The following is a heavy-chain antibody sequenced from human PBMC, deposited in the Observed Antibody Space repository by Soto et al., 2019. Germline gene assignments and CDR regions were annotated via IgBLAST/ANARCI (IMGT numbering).Heavy chain of an antibody. CDR3: ARSDIVVVPAATRPPYYYYYMDV. V-gene: IGHV3-48*01. J-gene: IGHJ6*03. CDR1: GFTFSSYS. Sequence: GGSLRLSCAASGFTFSSYSMNWVRQAPGKGLEWVSYISSSSSTIYYADSVKGRFTISRDNAKNSLYLQMNSLRAEDTAVYYCARSDIVVVPAATRPPYYYYYMDVWGKGTTVTVSS. D-gene: IGHD2-2*01. CDR2: ISSSSSTI.